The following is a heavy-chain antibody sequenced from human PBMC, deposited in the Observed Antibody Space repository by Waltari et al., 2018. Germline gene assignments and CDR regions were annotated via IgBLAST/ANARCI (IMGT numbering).Heavy chain of an antibody. Sequence: QVQLQESGPGLVKPSETLSLTCAVSGYSIGSGYYWGWIRQPPGKGLEWIGSTYHSGSTYYNPSLKSRVTISVDTSKNQFSLKLSSVTAADTAVYYCARPAVGAPTFFDYWGQGTLVTVSS. CDR3: ARPAVGAPTFFDY. J-gene: IGHJ4*02. CDR1: GYSIGSGYY. V-gene: IGHV4-38-2*01. CDR2: TYHSGST. D-gene: IGHD1-26*01.